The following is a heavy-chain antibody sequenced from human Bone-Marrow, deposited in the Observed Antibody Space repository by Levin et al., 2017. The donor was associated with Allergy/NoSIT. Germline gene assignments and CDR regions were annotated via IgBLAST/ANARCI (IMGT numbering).Heavy chain of an antibody. CDR1: GGSMSRYY. Sequence: SQTLSLTCTVSGGSMSRYYWSWIRQSPERGLEWIGYIYYTGDASYNPSLEGRVAISIDTPKNQFSLRLNSVTAADTALYYCARARDNFGYLPLDYWGQGTLVTVSS. J-gene: IGHJ4*02. CDR3: ARARDNFGYLPLDY. D-gene: IGHD5-18*01. V-gene: IGHV4-59*01. CDR2: IYYTGDA.